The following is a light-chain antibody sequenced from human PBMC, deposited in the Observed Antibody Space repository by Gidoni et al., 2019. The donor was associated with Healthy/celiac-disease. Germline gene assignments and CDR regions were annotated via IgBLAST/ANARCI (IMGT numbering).Light chain of an antibody. CDR3: QQYYSYHS. J-gene: IGKJ1*01. CDR1: QGISSY. CDR2: AES. V-gene: IGKV1-8*01. Sequence: AIRITQSPSSLSASTGDRVTITCRASQGISSYLAWYQQKPGKAPKLLIYAESTLQSGVPSRFSGSGSGTDFTLTISCLQSEDFATYYCQQYYSYHSFGQGTKVEIK.